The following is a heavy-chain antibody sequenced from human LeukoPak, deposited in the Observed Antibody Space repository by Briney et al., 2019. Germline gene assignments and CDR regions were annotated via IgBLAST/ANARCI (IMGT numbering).Heavy chain of an antibody. D-gene: IGHD3-10*01. Sequence: LAGGSLRLSCAASGFTFSSYAMSWVRQALGRGLEWFSAISGSGSSTHYGDSVKGRFTISRDNSRNTLYLQLNRLRAEDTAVYYCAKLLRGVIVPYFDYWGQGTLVTVSS. V-gene: IGHV3-23*01. CDR2: ISGSGSST. J-gene: IGHJ4*02. CDR1: GFTFSSYA. CDR3: AKLLRGVIVPYFDY.